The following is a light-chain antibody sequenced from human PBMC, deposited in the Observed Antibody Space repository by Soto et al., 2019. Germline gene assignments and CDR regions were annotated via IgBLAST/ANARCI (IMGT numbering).Light chain of an antibody. CDR2: ATS. CDR3: QQYNDWRT. V-gene: IGKV3-15*01. J-gene: IGKJ1*01. CDR1: QSVISH. Sequence: ETVLTQSPATLPVSPGARVTLSCRASQSVISHLAWYQQKPGQAPRLLIYATSTRATGIPARFSGSGSGTEFTLTISSLQSEDFAVYYCQQYNDWRTFGQGTKVDI.